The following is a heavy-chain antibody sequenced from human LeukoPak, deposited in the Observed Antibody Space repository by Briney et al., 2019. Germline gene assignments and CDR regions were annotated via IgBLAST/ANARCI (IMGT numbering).Heavy chain of an antibody. V-gene: IGHV1-18*01. Sequence: ASVKVSCKASGYIFTNYAIHWVRQAPGQGLEWMGWINPYNGNTNYAQKFQGRVTMTTVTSKSTAYMEVTNLRSDDTAVYYCARAVSVTTPYFDYWGQGSLVTVSS. CDR1: GYIFTNYA. CDR3: ARAVSVTTPYFDY. CDR2: INPYNGNT. D-gene: IGHD4-17*01. J-gene: IGHJ4*02.